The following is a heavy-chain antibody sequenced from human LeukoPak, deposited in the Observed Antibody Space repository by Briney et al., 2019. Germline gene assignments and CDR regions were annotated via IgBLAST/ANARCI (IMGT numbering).Heavy chain of an antibody. J-gene: IGHJ4*02. CDR3: AKETYSSGWYPYFDY. CDR1: GFTFSSYA. Sequence: PGGSLRLSCVASGFTFSSYAMSWVRQAPGKGLGWVSGISGSGGSTYYADSVKGRFTISRDNSKNTLFLQMNSLRAEDTAVYYCAKETYSSGWYPYFDYWGQGTLVTVSS. V-gene: IGHV3-23*01. CDR2: ISGSGGST. D-gene: IGHD6-19*01.